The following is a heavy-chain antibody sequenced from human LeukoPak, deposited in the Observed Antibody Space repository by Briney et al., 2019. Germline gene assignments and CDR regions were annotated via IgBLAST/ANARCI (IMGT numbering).Heavy chain of an antibody. D-gene: IGHD4/OR15-4a*01. Sequence: SETLSLTCSVSGDSITGYSWSWIRQTPGKGLEWIGYIYYNGDTHYNPSLNSRLSISVDTPNNQFSLNLRSVTAADTAVYYCVRGPYGASISNWFDPWGQGLLVTVSS. CDR1: GDSITGYS. V-gene: IGHV4-59*01. CDR3: VRGPYGASISNWFDP. J-gene: IGHJ5*02. CDR2: IYYNGDT.